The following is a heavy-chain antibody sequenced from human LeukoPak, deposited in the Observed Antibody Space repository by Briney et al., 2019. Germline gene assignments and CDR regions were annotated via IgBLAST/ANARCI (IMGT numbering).Heavy chain of an antibody. D-gene: IGHD3-22*01. V-gene: IGHV4-59*01. CDR1: GGSISSYY. CDR2: IYYSGST. J-gene: IGHJ4*02. Sequence: SETLSLACTVSGGSISSYYWSWIRQPPGKGLEWIGYIYYSGSTNYNPSLKSRVTISVDTSKNQFSLKLSSVTAADTAVYYCARDQLGGYYYDYWGQGTLVTVSS. CDR3: ARDQLGGYYYDY.